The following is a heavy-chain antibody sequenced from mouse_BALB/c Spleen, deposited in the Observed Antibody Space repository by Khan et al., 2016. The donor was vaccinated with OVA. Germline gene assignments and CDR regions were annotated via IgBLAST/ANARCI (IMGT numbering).Heavy chain of an antibody. D-gene: IGHD2-14*01. Sequence: QIQLVQSGPELKKPGETVRISCKASGYTFTTAGMQWVQKMPGKGLKWIGWINTHSGVPKYAEDFKGRFVFSLETSASTAYLQITNLKNEDTATDFCARGGAAFYRNDGGAMDSWVQGTSVTVSS. V-gene: IGHV9-4*02. CDR2: INTHSGVP. CDR3: ARGGAAFYRNDGGAMDS. CDR1: GYTFTTAG. J-gene: IGHJ4*01.